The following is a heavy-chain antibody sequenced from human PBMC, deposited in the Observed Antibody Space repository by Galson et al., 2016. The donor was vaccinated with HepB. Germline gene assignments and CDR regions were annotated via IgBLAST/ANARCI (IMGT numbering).Heavy chain of an antibody. V-gene: IGHV3-23*01. J-gene: IGHJ4*02. Sequence: SLRLSCAASGFTFNNYALSWVRQAPGKGLEWVSSISGSYGNTYYADSVKGRFTISWANSESTLYLHMDTLRAEDTAIYSCAKDMDSAWYIHYWGQGTLVTVSS. CDR2: ISGSYGNT. D-gene: IGHD6-19*01. CDR1: GFTFNNYA. CDR3: AKDMDSAWYIHY.